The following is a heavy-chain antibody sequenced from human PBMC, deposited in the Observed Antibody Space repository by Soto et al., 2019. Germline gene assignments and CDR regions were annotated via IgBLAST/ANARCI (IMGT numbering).Heavy chain of an antibody. V-gene: IGHV6-1*01. CDR1: GDSVSSNSAA. Sequence: SQSLSLTCAISGDSVSSNSAAWNWIRQSPSRGLEWLGRTYYRSKWYNDYAVSVKSRITINPDTSKNQFSLQLNSVTPEDTAVYYCARDRYYSNYYYYGMDVWGQGTTVTVSS. D-gene: IGHD4-4*01. CDR2: TYYRSKWYN. CDR3: ARDRYYSNYYYYGMDV. J-gene: IGHJ6*02.